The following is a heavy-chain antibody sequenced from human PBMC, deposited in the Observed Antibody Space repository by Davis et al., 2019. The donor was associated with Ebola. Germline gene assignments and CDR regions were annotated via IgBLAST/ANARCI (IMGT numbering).Heavy chain of an antibody. Sequence: PGGSLRLSCAASGFTFSSYAMYWVRQAPGKGLEWVAIISSAGTNKYYADSVKGRFTVSRENSKNPRYLQMNSLRADDTAVYYCLREGVQLLYVDYWGQGTLVTVSS. V-gene: IGHV3-30*14. D-gene: IGHD2-2*02. CDR2: ISSAGTNK. J-gene: IGHJ4*02. CDR3: LREGVQLLYVDY. CDR1: GFTFSSYA.